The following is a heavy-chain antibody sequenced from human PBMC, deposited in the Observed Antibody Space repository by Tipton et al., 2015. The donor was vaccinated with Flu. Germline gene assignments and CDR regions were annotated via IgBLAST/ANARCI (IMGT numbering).Heavy chain of an antibody. D-gene: IGHD3-3*01. CDR3: ARDHPPSITVLGEITDYFGMDV. V-gene: IGHV3-11*01. J-gene: IGHJ6*02. CDR1: GFTFSDDY. Sequence: EASGFTFSDDYMSWIRQAPGKGLEWVSHISSSGDTINYADSVKGRFTISRDNAKKSLYLQMNSLRAEDTAVYYCARDHPPSITVLGEITDYFGMDVWGQGTTVTVSS. CDR2: ISSSGDTI.